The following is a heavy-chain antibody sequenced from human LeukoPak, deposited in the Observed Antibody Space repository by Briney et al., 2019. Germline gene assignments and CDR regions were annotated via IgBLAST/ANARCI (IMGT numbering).Heavy chain of an antibody. CDR1: AYTFTGYY. CDR3: ARAPYDFWSGYYTEGIDY. V-gene: IGHV1-2*02. D-gene: IGHD3-3*01. Sequence: ASVKVSCKASAYTFTGYYMHWVRQAPGQGLEWMGWINPNSGGTNYAQKCQGRVTMTRDTSISTAYMELSRLRSDDTAVYYCARAPYDFWSGYYTEGIDYWGQGTLVTVSS. CDR2: INPNSGGT. J-gene: IGHJ4*02.